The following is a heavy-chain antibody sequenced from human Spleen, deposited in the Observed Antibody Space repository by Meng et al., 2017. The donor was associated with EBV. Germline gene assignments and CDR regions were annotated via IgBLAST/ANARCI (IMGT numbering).Heavy chain of an antibody. Sequence: EVHLVVSGGALVQPGGSLRLSCADSGFSFSSYCMHWVRQAPGKGPVWVSRLNEHGTITTYADSVKGRFTISRDNAKNTLYLQMNSLRVEDTAVYYCSRDLVGSEDYWGPGTLVTVSS. CDR2: LNEHGTIT. D-gene: IGHD2-8*02. J-gene: IGHJ4*02. CDR1: GFSFSSYC. V-gene: IGHV3-74*01. CDR3: SRDLVGSEDY.